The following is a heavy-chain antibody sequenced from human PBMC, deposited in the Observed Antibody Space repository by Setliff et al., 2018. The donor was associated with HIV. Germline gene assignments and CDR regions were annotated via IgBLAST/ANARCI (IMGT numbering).Heavy chain of an antibody. CDR1: GYTFTSYA. J-gene: IGHJ3*02. CDR3: ARDSLPYYYGSGTDSFDI. D-gene: IGHD3-10*01. CDR2: INGGNGDT. Sequence: ASVKVSCKASGYTFTSYAINWVRQAPGQSLEWMAWINGGNGDTKYSQKFQGRVTVTGDTPAITAYMELSDLRPEDTAVYYCARDSLPYYYGSGTDSFDIWGQVTMVTVSS. V-gene: IGHV1-3*01.